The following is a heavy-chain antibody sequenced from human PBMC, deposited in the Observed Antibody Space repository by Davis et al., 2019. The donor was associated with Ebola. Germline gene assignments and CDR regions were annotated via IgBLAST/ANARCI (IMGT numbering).Heavy chain of an antibody. CDR3: ARDGGIAARRYYYGMDV. CDR2: IYYSGST. CDR1: GGSISSSSYY. Sequence: PLETLSLTCTVSGGSISSSSYYWGWIRQPPGKGLEWIGSIYYSGSTYYNPSLKSRVTISVDTSKNQFSLKLRSVTAADKDVYYCARDGGIAARRYYYGMDVWGQGTTVTVSS. V-gene: IGHV4-39*07. D-gene: IGHD6-6*01. J-gene: IGHJ6*02.